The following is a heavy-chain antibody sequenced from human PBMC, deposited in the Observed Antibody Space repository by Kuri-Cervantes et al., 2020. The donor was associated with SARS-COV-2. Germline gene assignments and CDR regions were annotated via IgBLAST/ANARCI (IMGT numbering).Heavy chain of an antibody. CDR3: ARERMTPLSKYPYYFDY. V-gene: IGHV3-21*01. CDR2: ISSSSGYI. CDR1: GFTFSGYN. D-gene: IGHD2-2*02. Sequence: GGSLRLSCEASGFTFSGYNMNWVRQAPGKGLEWVSSISSSSGYIYYTDSVMGRFTISRDNAKNSLYLQMNSLRAEDTAVYHCARERMTPLSKYPYYFDYWGQGTLVTVSS. J-gene: IGHJ4*02.